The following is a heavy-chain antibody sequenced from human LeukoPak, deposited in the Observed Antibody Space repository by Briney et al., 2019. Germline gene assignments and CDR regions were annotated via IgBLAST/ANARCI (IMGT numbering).Heavy chain of an antibody. CDR1: GYTFTSYS. D-gene: IGHD3-22*01. J-gene: IGHJ4*02. CDR2: INAYNGNT. V-gene: IGHV1-18*01. Sequence: ASVKVSCKASGYTFTSYSISWVRQAPGQGLEGMGWINAYNGNTNYAQKLQGSVTMTTDTSTSTAYMELRSLRSNDTAVYYCARCRYYDSSGYYYGEYYFDYWGQGTLVTVSS. CDR3: ARCRYYDSSGYYYGEYYFDY.